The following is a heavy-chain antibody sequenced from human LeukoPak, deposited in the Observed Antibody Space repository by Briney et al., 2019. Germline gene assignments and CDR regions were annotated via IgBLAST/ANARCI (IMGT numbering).Heavy chain of an antibody. V-gene: IGHV3-23*01. CDR3: AKDRFLGTLGYCSGGSCYPFDY. Sequence: GRSLRLSCAASGFTFSSYAMSWVRQAPGKGLESLSAISGSGGSTYYADSVRGRFTISRDNSKNTLYLQMNSLRAEDTAVYYCAKDRFLGTLGYCSGGSCYPFDYWGQGTLVTVSS. J-gene: IGHJ4*02. CDR2: ISGSGGST. CDR1: GFTFSSYA. D-gene: IGHD2-15*01.